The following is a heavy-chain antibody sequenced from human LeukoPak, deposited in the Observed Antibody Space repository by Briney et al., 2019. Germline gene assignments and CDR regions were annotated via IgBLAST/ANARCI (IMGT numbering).Heavy chain of an antibody. D-gene: IGHD3-3*01. CDR3: AKDYDFWSGYYSPIRGYFDY. CDR2: IKQDGGEK. V-gene: IGHV3-7*01. CDR1: GFTFSSYW. Sequence: GGSLRLSCAVSGFTFSSYWMNWVRQAPGKGLEWVASIKQDGGEKSYVDSVKGRFTISRDNARNSLYLQMSSLRAEDTAVYYCAKDYDFWSGYYSPIRGYFDYWGQGTLVTVSS. J-gene: IGHJ4*02.